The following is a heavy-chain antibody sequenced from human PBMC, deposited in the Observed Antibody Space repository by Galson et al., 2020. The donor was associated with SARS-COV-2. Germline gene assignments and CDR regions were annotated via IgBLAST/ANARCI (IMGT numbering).Heavy chain of an antibody. Sequence: ASVKVSCKASGYTFISNQIHWVRQAPGQGLEWMGMINPSDGGTNYAQKFQGRVTMTRDTSTSTMYMQLSSLRSDDTAVYYCARGFVHRPNIVDVWGQGSTVTVSS. J-gene: IGHJ6*02. D-gene: IGHD2-8*01. CDR1: GYTFISNQ. CDR2: INPSDGGT. CDR3: ARGFVHRPNIVDV. V-gene: IGHV1-46*01.